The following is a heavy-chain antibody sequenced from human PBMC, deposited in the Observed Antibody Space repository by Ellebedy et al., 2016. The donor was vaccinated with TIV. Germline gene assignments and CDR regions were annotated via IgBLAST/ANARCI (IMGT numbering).Heavy chain of an antibody. J-gene: IGHJ4*02. V-gene: IGHV3-74*01. CDR1: GFTFSSYW. CDR3: ARGAYSDY. CDR2: INSDGSST. Sequence: GESLKISXAASGFTFSSYWMHWVRQAPGKGLVWVSRINSDGSSTSYADSVKGRFTISRDNSKNTLYLQMNSLRAEDTAVYYCARGAYSDYWGQGTLVTVSS. D-gene: IGHD3-16*01.